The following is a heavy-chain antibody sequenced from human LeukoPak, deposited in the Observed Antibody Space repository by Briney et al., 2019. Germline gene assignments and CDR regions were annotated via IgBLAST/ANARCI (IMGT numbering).Heavy chain of an antibody. Sequence: ASVKVSCKASGGTFSSYAISWVRQAPGQGLEWMGRIIPIFGTANYAQKFQGRVTITADKSTSTAYMELSSLRSEDTAVYYCAIGGSTSPVRLGAQYYFDYWGQGTLVTVSS. D-gene: IGHD2-2*01. J-gene: IGHJ4*02. CDR1: GGTFSSYA. CDR2: IIPIFGTA. V-gene: IGHV1-69*06. CDR3: AIGGSTSPVRLGAQYYFDY.